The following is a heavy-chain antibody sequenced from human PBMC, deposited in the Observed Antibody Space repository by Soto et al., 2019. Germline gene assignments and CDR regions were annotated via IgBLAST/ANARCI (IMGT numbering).Heavy chain of an antibody. D-gene: IGHD6-25*01. V-gene: IGHV4-39*01. Sequence: PSETLSLTCTVSRGSISSGTNYWAWNRQPPGKWRGWIANIYYSGSTFYDPSLKRRVTISLDTSKNQFSLKLRSVTAADTAVYYCARHEAGWYFDSWGQGTLVTVSS. CDR3: ARHEAGWYFDS. J-gene: IGHJ4*02. CDR1: RGSISSGTNY. CDR2: IYYSGST.